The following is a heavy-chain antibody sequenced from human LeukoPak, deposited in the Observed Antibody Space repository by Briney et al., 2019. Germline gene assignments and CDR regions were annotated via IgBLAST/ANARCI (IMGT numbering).Heavy chain of an antibody. V-gene: IGHV3-30-3*02. CDR1: GFTFSSFA. CDR2: ISYDGSNK. J-gene: IGHJ6*03. CDR3: AKMKDCYDSSGSPLGYYYMDV. D-gene: IGHD3-22*01. Sequence: GGSLRLSCAASGFTFSSFAMHWVRQAPGKGLEWVAFISYDGSNKYYADSVKGRFTISRDNSKNTLYLQMNSLRAEDTAVYYCAKMKDCYDSSGSPLGYYYMDVWGKGTTVTVSS.